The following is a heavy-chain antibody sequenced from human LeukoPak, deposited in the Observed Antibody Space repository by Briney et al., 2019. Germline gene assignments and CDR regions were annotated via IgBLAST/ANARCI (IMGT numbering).Heavy chain of an antibody. CDR3: ASPPGRLAPTNISPFYYFDP. Sequence: GESLKISCQTSGYRFTSYSIAWVRQMPGKGLEWMGIIYPGDSDAGYSPSFQGQVTISADKSVSTAYIQWNNLQASDTAIYYCASPPGRLAPTNISPFYYFDPGGKGPRFTVSS. V-gene: IGHV5-51*01. D-gene: IGHD3-3*01. J-gene: IGHJ5*02. CDR2: IYPGDSDA. CDR1: GYRFTSYS.